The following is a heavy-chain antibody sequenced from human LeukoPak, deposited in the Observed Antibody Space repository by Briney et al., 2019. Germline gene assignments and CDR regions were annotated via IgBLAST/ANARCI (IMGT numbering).Heavy chain of an antibody. CDR3: ARASRGHDY. Sequence: SETLSLTCTVSGGSISSSYWSWIRQPPGKGLEWIGYIYYSGNTNYNPSLKSRVAISVDTSKNQFSLKLTSVTAADTAVYYCARASRGHDYWGQGTLVTVSS. J-gene: IGHJ4*02. CDR1: GGSISSSY. CDR2: IYYSGNT. V-gene: IGHV4-59*01. D-gene: IGHD3-10*01.